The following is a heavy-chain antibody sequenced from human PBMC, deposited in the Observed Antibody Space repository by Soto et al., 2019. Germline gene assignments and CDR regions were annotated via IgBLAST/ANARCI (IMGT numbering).Heavy chain of an antibody. CDR2: INPNSGGT. Sequence: ASVKVSCKASGYTFTGYYMYWVRQAPGQGLEWMGWINPNSGGTNYAQKFQGWVTMTRDTSISTAYMELSRLRSDDTAVYYCARALGYDSSGYYRYYYYYGMDVWGQGTTVTVSS. CDR1: GYTFTGYY. V-gene: IGHV1-2*04. J-gene: IGHJ6*02. D-gene: IGHD3-22*01. CDR3: ARALGYDSSGYYRYYYYYGMDV.